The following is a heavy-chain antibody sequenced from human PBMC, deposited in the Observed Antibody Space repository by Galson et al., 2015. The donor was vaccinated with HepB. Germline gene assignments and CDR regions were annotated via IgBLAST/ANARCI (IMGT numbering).Heavy chain of an antibody. CDR1: GFAFSRYS. D-gene: IGHD3-22*01. CDR2: ISGSSSYI. CDR3: AREVYYYDTSGYPITFDY. J-gene: IGHJ4*02. Sequence: SLRLSCAASGFAFSRYSMNWVRQAPGKGLEWVSAISGSSSYIYYGGSVKGRFTISRDNAKNSLYLQMDSLGAEDTAVYYCAREVYYYDTSGYPITFDYWGQGTLVTVSS. V-gene: IGHV3-21*01.